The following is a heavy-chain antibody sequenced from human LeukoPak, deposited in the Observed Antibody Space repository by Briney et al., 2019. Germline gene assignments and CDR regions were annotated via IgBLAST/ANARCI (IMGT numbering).Heavy chain of an antibody. Sequence: GGSLRLSCAASGFTFSSYGMHWVRQAPGKGLEWVAVISYDGSNKYYADSVKGRFTISRDNARNSLYLQMNSLRPEDTAVYYCASQTTRRLPIAVADYFDYWGQGTLVTVSS. J-gene: IGHJ4*02. CDR1: GFTFSSYG. CDR3: ASQTTRRLPIAVADYFDY. V-gene: IGHV3-30*03. D-gene: IGHD6-19*01. CDR2: ISYDGSNK.